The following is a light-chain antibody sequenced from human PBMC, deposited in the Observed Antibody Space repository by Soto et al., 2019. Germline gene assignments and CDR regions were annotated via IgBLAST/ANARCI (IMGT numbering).Light chain of an antibody. CDR1: QSVGRS. Sequence: EIVLTQSPGTLSLSPGERATLSCRASQSVGRSLAWYQQKPGQAPRLLIYTTSNRATGIPDRFIGSGSGTDFTITISRLEPEDFAVHYCQQFGSSLPFGGGTKVEIK. CDR2: TTS. CDR3: QQFGSSLP. V-gene: IGKV3-20*01. J-gene: IGKJ4*01.